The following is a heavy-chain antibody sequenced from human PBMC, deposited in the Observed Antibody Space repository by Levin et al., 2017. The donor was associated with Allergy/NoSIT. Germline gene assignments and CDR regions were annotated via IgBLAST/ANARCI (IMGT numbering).Heavy chain of an antibody. J-gene: IGHJ4*02. CDR2: INEDGSVK. CDR1: GFTFRSHW. Sequence: PGGSLRLSCAASGFTFRSHWMSWGRQAPGKGLEWVANINEDGSVKNYADSVKGRFAISRDNAKNSLSLQMNSLRAEDTAVYYCASEDRGYDWDWGQGTLVTVSS. V-gene: IGHV3-7*04. D-gene: IGHD5-12*01. CDR3: ASEDRGYDWD.